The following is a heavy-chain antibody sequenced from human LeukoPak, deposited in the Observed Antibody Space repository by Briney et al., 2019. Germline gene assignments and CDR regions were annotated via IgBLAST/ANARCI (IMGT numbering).Heavy chain of an antibody. D-gene: IGHD5-24*01. J-gene: IGHJ4*02. V-gene: IGHV3-11*01. CDR2: INPSGSTI. CDR3: ASRDGYNVIDY. Sequence: GGSLRLSCEGSGFTFSGYYMSWIRQAPGKGLGWVSYINPSGSTIYYADSVKGRFTISRDNAKNSLYLQMNSLRAEDTAVYYCASRDGYNVIDYWGQGTLVTVSS. CDR1: GFTFSGYY.